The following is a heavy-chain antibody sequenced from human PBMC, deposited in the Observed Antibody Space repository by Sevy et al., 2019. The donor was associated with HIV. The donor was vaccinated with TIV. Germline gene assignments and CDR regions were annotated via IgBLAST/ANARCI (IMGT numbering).Heavy chain of an antibody. J-gene: IGHJ4*02. V-gene: IGHV3-7*01. CDR1: GFTFSSYW. CDR3: ARGLTMVRTHFDL. CDR2: IKQSGSDK. D-gene: IGHD3-10*01. Sequence: GGSLRLSCAASGFTFSSYWMTWVRQAPGKGLEWVASIKQSGSDKYHVDSVKGRFTISRDKAKNSLYLQMNSLRVEDTAVYYCARGLTMVRTHFDLWGQGTLVTVSS.